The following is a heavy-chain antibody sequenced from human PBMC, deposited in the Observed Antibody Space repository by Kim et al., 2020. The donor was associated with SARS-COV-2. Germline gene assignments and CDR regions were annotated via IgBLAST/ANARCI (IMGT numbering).Heavy chain of an antibody. V-gene: IGHV4-39*01. Sequence: SETLSLTCTVSGGSISSSTYYWDWIRHPPGKGLEWIGSLYYSGSTYKTASLKSRVTMSVDTSRNQFSLKLRSVTAADTAVYYCARRRPGGSSYYFDYWGQGTLVPVSS. CDR3: ARRRPGGSSYYFDY. D-gene: IGHD5-12*01. CDR1: GGSISSSTYY. CDR2: LYYSGST. J-gene: IGHJ4*02.